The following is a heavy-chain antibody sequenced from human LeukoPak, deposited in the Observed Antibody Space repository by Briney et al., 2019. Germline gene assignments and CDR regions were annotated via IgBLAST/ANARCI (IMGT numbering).Heavy chain of an antibody. CDR2: INHSGST. CDR1: GGSFSGYY. Sequence: SETLSLTCAVYGGSFSGYYWSWIRQPPGRGLEWIGEINHSGSTNYNPSFKSRVTISVDTSKNQFSLKLSSVTAADTAVYYCARGPGYCSSTSCDYGMDVWGKGTTVTVSS. V-gene: IGHV4-34*01. J-gene: IGHJ6*04. CDR3: ARGPGYCSSTSCDYGMDV. D-gene: IGHD2-2*01.